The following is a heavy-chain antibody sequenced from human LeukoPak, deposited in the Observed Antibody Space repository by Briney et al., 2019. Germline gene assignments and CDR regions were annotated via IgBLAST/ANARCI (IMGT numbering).Heavy chain of an antibody. J-gene: IGHJ6*03. Sequence: GASVKVSCQASGYSFTGYYMHWVRQAPGHGLEWMGWISAYNGNTNYAQKLQGRVTMTTDTSTSTAYMELRSLRSDDTAVYYCARYYGSGSYPVDYYYMDVWGKGTTVTVSS. CDR1: GYSFTGYY. V-gene: IGHV1-18*04. D-gene: IGHD3-10*01. CDR3: ARYYGSGSYPVDYYYMDV. CDR2: ISAYNGNT.